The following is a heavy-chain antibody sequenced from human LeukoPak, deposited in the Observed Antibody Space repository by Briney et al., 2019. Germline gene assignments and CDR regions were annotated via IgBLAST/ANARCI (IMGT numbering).Heavy chain of an antibody. CDR1: GSTSSSHA. D-gene: IGHD1-1*01. V-gene: IGHV3-64D*06. CDR3: VKDGYWNDEASVPFDY. J-gene: IGHJ4*02. Sequence: GGSRRPSCSASGSTSSSHAMDWVRQAPGKGLEYVSAISSNVGRTYYADSVKGRFTISRDNSKNTLYLQMSSLRAEDTAVHYCVKDGYWNDEASVPFDYWGQGTLVTVSS. CDR2: ISSNVGRT.